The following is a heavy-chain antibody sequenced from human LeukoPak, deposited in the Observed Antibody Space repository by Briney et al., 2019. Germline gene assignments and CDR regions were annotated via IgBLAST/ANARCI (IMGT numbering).Heavy chain of an antibody. CDR2: IILFCCTA. V-gene: IGHV1-69*05. J-gene: IGHJ1*01. D-gene: IGHD6-13*01. CDR3: ALTVSTTWYAYFQH. Sequence: SXKVSCKASGGTYISYAISWGRQAPGQGREGRGTIILFCCTATYAPNFHRRVTITTDESTSTAYMELSSLRSEHTAVYYCALTVSTTWYAYFQHWGQGTLVTVSS. CDR1: GGTYISYA.